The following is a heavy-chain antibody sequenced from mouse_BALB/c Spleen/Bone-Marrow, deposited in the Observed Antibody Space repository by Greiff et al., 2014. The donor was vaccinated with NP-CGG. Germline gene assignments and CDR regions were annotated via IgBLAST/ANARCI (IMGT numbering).Heavy chain of an antibody. J-gene: IGHJ1*01. CDR2: INPGHGRT. D-gene: IGHD1-1*01. CDR3: TIYYGSRPYWHFDV. Sequence: VQLQESGAELVKPGASVKLSCKASGYTFTSYWVKLRPGQGFEWVGEINPGHGRTYYNEKFKRKATLTVDKSSSTAYMQLNSLTSEDSAVYHCTIYYGSRPYWHFDVWGAGTTVTVSS. CDR1: GYTFTSY. V-gene: IGHV1S16*01.